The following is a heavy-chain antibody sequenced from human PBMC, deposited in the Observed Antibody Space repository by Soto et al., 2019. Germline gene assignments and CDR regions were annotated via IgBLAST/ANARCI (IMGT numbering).Heavy chain of an antibody. D-gene: IGHD2-15*01. V-gene: IGHV3-23*01. CDR2: ISGSGVST. Sequence: GGSLRLSCAASGFTFSSYAMSWVRQAPGKGLEWVSAISGSGVSTYYADSVKGRFTISRDNSKNTQYLQMNSLRAEDTAVYYCAKGYCSGGSCSAFDYWGQGTLVTVSS. CDR3: AKGYCSGGSCSAFDY. CDR1: GFTFSSYA. J-gene: IGHJ4*02.